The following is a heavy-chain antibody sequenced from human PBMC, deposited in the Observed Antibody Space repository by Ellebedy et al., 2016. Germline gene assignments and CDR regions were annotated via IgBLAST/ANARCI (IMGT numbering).Heavy chain of an antibody. Sequence: ASVKVSCKASGYTFSNYDITWVRQAPGQGLEWMGWISVSTGNTNYAQEFQDRVTMTTDTSTTTAFMEVRSLRSDDTAIYYCARLMYTTNWYTFGYWGQGTLVTVSS. V-gene: IGHV1-18*04. CDR2: ISVSTGNT. CDR3: ARLMYTTNWYTFGY. J-gene: IGHJ4*02. CDR1: GYTFSNYD. D-gene: IGHD3-16*01.